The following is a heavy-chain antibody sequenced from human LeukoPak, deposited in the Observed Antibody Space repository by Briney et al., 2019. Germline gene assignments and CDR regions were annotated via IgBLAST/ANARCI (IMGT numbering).Heavy chain of an antibody. V-gene: IGHV3-30*04. D-gene: IGHD6-6*01. Sequence: GGSLRLSCAASGFTFSSYVMHWVRQAPGKGLEWVAITSYDGSNEYYADSVKGRFTISRDNSKNTLYLQMNSLRAADTAVYYCARDEGTSYLSSFDYWGQGTLVTVSS. CDR1: GFTFSSYV. CDR2: TSYDGSNE. CDR3: ARDEGTSYLSSFDY. J-gene: IGHJ4*02.